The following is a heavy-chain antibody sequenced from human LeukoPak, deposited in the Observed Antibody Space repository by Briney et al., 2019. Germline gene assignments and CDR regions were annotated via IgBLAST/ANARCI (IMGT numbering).Heavy chain of an antibody. Sequence: SETLSLTCSVSGGSLSGYAWSWIRQPPGKGLEWIGYIYHIGSTNYNPSPNRRVTISLDTSKSQFSLKVTSVTAADTAMYYCARDRVSWHYFDYWGQGTLLTVSS. CDR1: GGSLSGYA. V-gene: IGHV4-59*12. D-gene: IGHD5/OR15-5a*01. CDR2: IYHIGST. J-gene: IGHJ4*02. CDR3: ARDRVSWHYFDY.